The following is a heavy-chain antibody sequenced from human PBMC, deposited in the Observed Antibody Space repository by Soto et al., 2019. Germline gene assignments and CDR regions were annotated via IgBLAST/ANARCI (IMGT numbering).Heavy chain of an antibody. CDR2: MNPNSGNT. V-gene: IGHV1-8*01. D-gene: IGHD6-19*01. CDR3: TRERAVAGFGY. Sequence: QVQLVQSGAEGKKPGASVKVSCKASGYTFTSYNINWVRQATGQGLEWMGWMNPNSGNTGYAQKFQGRVTMTSNTSISTAYMELSSLRYKDTAVYYCTRERAVAGFGYWGQGTLVSVSS. J-gene: IGHJ4*02. CDR1: GYTFTSYN.